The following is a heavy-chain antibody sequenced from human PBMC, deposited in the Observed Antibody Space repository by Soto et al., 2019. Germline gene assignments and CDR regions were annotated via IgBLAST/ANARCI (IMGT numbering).Heavy chain of an antibody. CDR3: ARGGEVLRFLEWLSGYYYGMDV. Sequence: ASVKVSCKAAGYTFTSYDINWGRQATGQGLEWMGWMNPNSGNTGYAQKFQGRVTMTRNTSISTAYMELSSLRSEDTAVYYCARGGEVLRFLEWLSGYYYGMDVWGQGTTVT. CDR2: MNPNSGNT. V-gene: IGHV1-8*01. CDR1: GYTFTSYD. D-gene: IGHD3-3*01. J-gene: IGHJ6*02.